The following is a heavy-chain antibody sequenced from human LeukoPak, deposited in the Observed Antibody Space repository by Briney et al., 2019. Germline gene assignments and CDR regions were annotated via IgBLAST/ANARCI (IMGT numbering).Heavy chain of an antibody. CDR3: ARTYYYDSSGLAY. V-gene: IGHV4-30-4*01. Sequence: SETLSLTCAVSGGSISSGDYYWSWIRQPPGKGLEWIGYIYYSGSTYYNPSLKSRVTISVDTSKNQFSLKLSSVTAADTAVYYCARTYYYDSSGLAYWGQGTLVTVSS. D-gene: IGHD3-22*01. CDR1: GGSISSGDYY. CDR2: IYYSGST. J-gene: IGHJ4*02.